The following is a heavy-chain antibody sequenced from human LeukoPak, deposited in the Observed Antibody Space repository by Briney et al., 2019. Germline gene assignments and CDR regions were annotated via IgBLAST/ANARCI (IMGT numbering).Heavy chain of an antibody. Sequence: GGSLRLSCAASGFTFSSYAMSWVRQAPGKGLEWVSAISGSGGSTYYADSVKGRFTISRDNSKNTLYLQMNSLRAEDTAVYYCAKDRHGYYDSSGFWLDPWGQGTLVIVSS. J-gene: IGHJ5*02. D-gene: IGHD3-22*01. CDR1: GFTFSSYA. CDR2: ISGSGGST. V-gene: IGHV3-23*01. CDR3: AKDRHGYYDSSGFWLDP.